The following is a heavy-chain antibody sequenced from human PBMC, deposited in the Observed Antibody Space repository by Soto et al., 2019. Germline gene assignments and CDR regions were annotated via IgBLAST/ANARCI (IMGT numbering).Heavy chain of an antibody. D-gene: IGHD2-15*01. V-gene: IGHV4-31*03. CDR2: IYYSGST. CDR3: ARGSVVAATLFDY. J-gene: IGHJ4*02. Sequence: QVQLQESGPGLVKPSQTLSLTCTVSVGSISSGGYYWSGIRQHPGKGLEWIGYIYYSGSTYYNPSLKSRVTISVDTSKNQFSLKLSSVTAADTAVYYCARGSVVAATLFDYWGQGTLVTVSS. CDR1: VGSISSGGYY.